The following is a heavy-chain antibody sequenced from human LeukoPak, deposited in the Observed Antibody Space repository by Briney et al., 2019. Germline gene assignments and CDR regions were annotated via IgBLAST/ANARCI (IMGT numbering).Heavy chain of an antibody. D-gene: IGHD2-21*02. Sequence: ASVKVSCKASGYTFTGYYMHWARQAPGQGLEWMGWINPNSGGTNYAQKFQGRVTMTRDTSISTAYMELSRLRSDDTAVYYCARAIVVVTADFDYWGQGTLVTVSS. CDR2: INPNSGGT. CDR3: ARAIVVVTADFDY. J-gene: IGHJ4*02. V-gene: IGHV1-2*02. CDR1: GYTFTGYY.